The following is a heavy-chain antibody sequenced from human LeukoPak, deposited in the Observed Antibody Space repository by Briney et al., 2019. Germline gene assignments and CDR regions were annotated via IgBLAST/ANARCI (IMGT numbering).Heavy chain of an antibody. CDR3: ARGGLITDAFDI. D-gene: IGHD5-12*01. CDR2: ISYDGSNK. J-gene: IGHJ3*02. CDR1: GFTFSSYA. Sequence: PGGSLRLSCAASGFTFSSYAMHWVRQAPGNGLEWVAVISYDGSNKYYADSVKGRFTISRDNSKNTLYLQMNSLRAEDTAVYYCARGGLITDAFDIWGQGTMVTVSS. V-gene: IGHV3-30-3*01.